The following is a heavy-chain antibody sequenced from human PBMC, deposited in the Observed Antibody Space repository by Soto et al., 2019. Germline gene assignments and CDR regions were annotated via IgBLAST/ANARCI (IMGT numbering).Heavy chain of an antibody. D-gene: IGHD2-15*01. J-gene: IGHJ4*02. CDR2: IIPIFGTP. Sequence: QVQLVQSGAEVKKPGSSVKISCKAFGGSFSDYAISWVRQAPGQGLEWMGGIIPIFGTPNYAQKFQDRVTFTAHESTNTAYMELSRLTSEDTAVYYCARDRAPRGWSYLDLWGQGTQGTFSS. V-gene: IGHV1-69*01. CDR3: ARDRAPRGWSYLDL. CDR1: GGSFSDYA.